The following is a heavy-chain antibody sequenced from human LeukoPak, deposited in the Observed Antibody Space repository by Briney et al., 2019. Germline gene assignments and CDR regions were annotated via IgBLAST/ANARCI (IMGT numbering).Heavy chain of an antibody. CDR3: ARAPSRYSNVERSVGRWFYYYMDV. J-gene: IGHJ6*03. D-gene: IGHD4-11*01. V-gene: IGHV1-69*01. CDR2: IIPIFGTA. CDR1: GGTFITYA. Sequence: SVKVSCKASGGTFITYALGWVRQAPGQGLEWMGGIIPIFGTANYAQTFQDRVTLTADESTNTAYMELNSLRSEDTAVYYCARAPSRYSNVERSVGRWFYYYMDVWGQGTTVTVSS.